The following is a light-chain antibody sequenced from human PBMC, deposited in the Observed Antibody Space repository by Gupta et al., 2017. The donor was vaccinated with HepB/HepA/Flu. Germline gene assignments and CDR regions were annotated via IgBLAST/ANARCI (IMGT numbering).Light chain of an antibody. CDR1: QSISSY. V-gene: IGKV1-39*01. CDR3: QQSYSTPYT. Sequence: DIQMSHSPSSLYASVGDRVTITCRASQSISSYLNWYQQKPGKAPELLIYAASSLQSGVPSRFSSSGSGTDFTLTISSLQAEDFATYYCQQSYSTPYTFGQGTKLEIK. CDR2: AAS. J-gene: IGKJ2*01.